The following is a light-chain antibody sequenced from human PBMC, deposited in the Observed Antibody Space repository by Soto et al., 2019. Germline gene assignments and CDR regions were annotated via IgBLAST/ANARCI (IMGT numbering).Light chain of an antibody. CDR1: SSNIGAGYD. CDR2: VNS. V-gene: IGLV1-40*01. J-gene: IGLJ7*01. Sequence: QSVLTQPPSVSGAPGQRDTISCTGSSSNIGAGYDVHWYQQLPGTAPKLLIYVNSNRPSGVPDRFSGSKSGTSASLAITGLQAEDEADYYCQSYDSSLSGSAVFGGGTQLTVL. CDR3: QSYDSSLSGSAV.